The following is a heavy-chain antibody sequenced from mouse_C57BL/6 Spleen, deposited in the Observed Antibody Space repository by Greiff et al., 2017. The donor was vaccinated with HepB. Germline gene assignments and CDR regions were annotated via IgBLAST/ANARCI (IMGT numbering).Heavy chain of an antibody. CDR2: IYPRSGNT. CDR1: GYTFTSYG. CDR3: ASTVVAKDYFDY. V-gene: IGHV1-81*01. J-gene: IGHJ2*01. Sequence: VQLQQSGAELARPGASVKLSCKASGYTFTSYGISWVKQRTGQGLEWIGEIYPRSGNTYYNEKFKGKATLTADKSSSTAYMELRSLTSEDSAVYFCASTVVAKDYFDYWGQGTTLTVSS. D-gene: IGHD1-1*01.